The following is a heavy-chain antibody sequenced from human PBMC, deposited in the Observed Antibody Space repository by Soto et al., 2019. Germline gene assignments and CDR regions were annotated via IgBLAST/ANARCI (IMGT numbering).Heavy chain of an antibody. CDR1: GFTFSSFA. CDR3: ATEDIVLKVSHAAFDI. Sequence: WGSLRLSCAAAGFTFSSFAMHRIRQAPGKGLERVAVISYDESNKYYADSVKRRFTISRDNSKNTLYLQINSLRAEDTAVYYCATEDIVLKVSHAAFDIWGQGTMVTVSS. J-gene: IGHJ3*02. V-gene: IGHV3-30-3*01. CDR2: ISYDESNK. D-gene: IGHD2-8*01.